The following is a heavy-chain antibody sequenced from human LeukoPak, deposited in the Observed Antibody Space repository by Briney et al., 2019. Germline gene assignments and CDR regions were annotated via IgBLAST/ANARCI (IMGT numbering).Heavy chain of an antibody. CDR3: ARRQQPSGCLDC. CDR2: IYDDGTT. D-gene: IGHD3-10*01. CDR1: GFAVRNTY. Sequence: GGSLRLSCAASGFAVRNTYMNWVRQAPGKGLEWVSVIYDDGTTYYADSVKGRFTISRDNSKNTVYLQTNSLKTDDTAVYYCARRQQPSGCLDCWGQGTRVTVSS. V-gene: IGHV3-53*01. J-gene: IGHJ4*02.